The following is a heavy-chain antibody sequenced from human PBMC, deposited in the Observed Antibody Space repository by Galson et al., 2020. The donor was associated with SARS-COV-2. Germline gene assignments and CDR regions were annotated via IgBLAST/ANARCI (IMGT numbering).Heavy chain of an antibody. V-gene: IGHV3-30*03. D-gene: IGHD5-18*01. J-gene: IGHJ4*02. CDR2: ISYDGSNK. Sequence: GESLKISCAASGFTFSSYGMHWVRQAPGKGLEWVAVISYDGSNKYYADSVKDRFTISRDNSKNTLHLQMNSLRAEDTAVYYCARDRGYSYGETLLDYWGQGTLVTVSS. CDR1: GFTFSSYG. CDR3: ARDRGYSYGETLLDY.